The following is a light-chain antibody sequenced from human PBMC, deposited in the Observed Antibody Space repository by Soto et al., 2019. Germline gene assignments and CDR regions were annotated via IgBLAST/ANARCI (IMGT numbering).Light chain of an antibody. J-gene: IGKJ5*01. Sequence: DIQMTQSPSTLSASVGDRFTITCRASQSIRSWLAWYQHKPGKAPRLLIYKASSLESGVPSRFSGSGSGTEFTLTISSLQPDDSATYYCQQYDSYCTFGGGTQLEIK. V-gene: IGKV1-5*03. CDR3: QQYDSYCT. CDR2: KAS. CDR1: QSIRSW.